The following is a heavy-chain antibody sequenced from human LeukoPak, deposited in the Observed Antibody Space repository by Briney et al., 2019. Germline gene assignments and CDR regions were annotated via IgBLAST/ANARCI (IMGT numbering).Heavy chain of an antibody. V-gene: IGHV3-23*01. CDR1: GFTFSSYA. J-gene: IGHJ4*02. CDR2: ISGSGGST. D-gene: IGHD5-12*01. Sequence: GESLKISCAASGFTFSSYAMSWVRQAPGKGLEWVSAISGSGGSTYYADSVKGRFTISGDNSKNTLYLQMNSLRAEDTAVYYCAKERYSGYGFDYWGQGTLVTVSS. CDR3: AKERYSGYGFDY.